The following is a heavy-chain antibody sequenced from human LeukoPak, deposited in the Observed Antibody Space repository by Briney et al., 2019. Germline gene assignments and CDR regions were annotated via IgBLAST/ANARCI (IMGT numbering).Heavy chain of an antibody. D-gene: IGHD2-2*01. J-gene: IGHJ2*01. Sequence: ASVKVSCTASGYTFTSYGISWVRQAPGQGLEWMGWISAYNGNTNYAQKLQGRVTMTTDTSTGTAYMELRSLRSDDTAVYYCARDPGYCSSTSCGKNWYFDLWGRGTLVTVSS. CDR1: GYTFTSYG. CDR3: ARDPGYCSSTSCGKNWYFDL. CDR2: ISAYNGNT. V-gene: IGHV1-18*01.